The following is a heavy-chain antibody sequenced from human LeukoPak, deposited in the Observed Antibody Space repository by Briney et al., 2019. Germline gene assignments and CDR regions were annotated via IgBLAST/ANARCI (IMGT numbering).Heavy chain of an antibody. CDR2: IYTSGST. Sequence: PSETLSHTCTVSGGSISSYYWSWIRQPAGKGLEWIGRIYTSGSTNYNPSLKSRVTMSVDTSKNQFSLKLSSVTAADTAVYYCARDIAAAGAYYYYYMDVWGKGTTVTVSS. CDR3: ARDIAAAGAYYYYYMDV. J-gene: IGHJ6*03. CDR1: GGSISSYY. D-gene: IGHD6-13*01. V-gene: IGHV4-4*07.